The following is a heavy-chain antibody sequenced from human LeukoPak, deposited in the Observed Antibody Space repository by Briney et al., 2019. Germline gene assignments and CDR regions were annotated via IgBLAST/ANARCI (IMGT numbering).Heavy chain of an antibody. V-gene: IGHV3-30*02. Sequence: GGSLRLSCAASGFTFSIYGMHWVRQAPGQGLEWVAFIRYDGSNKYYTDSVKGRFTISRDNSKNTLYLQMNSLRAEDTAVYFCAKDRSGSYSQGLDYWGQGTLVTVSS. CDR3: AKDRSGSYSQGLDY. CDR1: GFTFSIYG. CDR2: IRYDGSNK. D-gene: IGHD1-26*01. J-gene: IGHJ4*02.